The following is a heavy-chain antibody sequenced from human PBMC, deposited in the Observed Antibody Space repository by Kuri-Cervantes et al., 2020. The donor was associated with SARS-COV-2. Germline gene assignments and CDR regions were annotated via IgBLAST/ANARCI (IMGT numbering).Heavy chain of an antibody. D-gene: IGHD1-20*01. Sequence: GESLKISCAASGFSFSNHAIHWVRQAPGKGLAWVAVISNNGNNKYYADSVKGRLTISRDNAKNSLYLQMNSLRAEDTAVYYCARDLGNNWNDPFDYWGQGTLVTVSS. CDR1: GFSFSNHA. CDR3: ARDLGNNWNDPFDY. CDR2: ISNNGNNK. J-gene: IGHJ4*02. V-gene: IGHV3-30*04.